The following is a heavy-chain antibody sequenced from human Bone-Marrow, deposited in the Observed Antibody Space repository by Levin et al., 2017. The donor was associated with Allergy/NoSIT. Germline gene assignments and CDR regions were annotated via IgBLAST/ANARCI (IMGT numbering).Heavy chain of an antibody. CDR3: ARLGQQLIRGNAFDI. V-gene: IGHV4-39*01. J-gene: IGHJ3*02. D-gene: IGHD6-13*01. Sequence: SETLSLTCTVSGASISSSTYFGGWIRQPPGKGLEWIGSLYYSGSTYYNPSLRSRVTISGDTSKNQFSLKLTAVTAADTAVYYCARLGQQLIRGNAFDIWGQGTMVTVSS. CDR2: LYYSGST. CDR1: GASISSSTYF.